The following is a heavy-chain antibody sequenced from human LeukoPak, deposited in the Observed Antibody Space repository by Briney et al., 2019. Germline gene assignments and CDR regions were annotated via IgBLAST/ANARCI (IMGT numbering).Heavy chain of an antibody. D-gene: IGHD3-16*02. CDR3: ARVPMFGGLIVPFDY. CDR2: IDYSGST. J-gene: IGHJ4*02. Sequence: SETLSLTCSVSGGSINSTSYSWAWIRQPPGKGLEWIGNIDYSGSTYCNPSLKSRVTISVDTSKNQFSLRLGSVTAADTAVYYCARVPMFGGLIVPFDYWGQGTLVTVSS. CDR1: GGSINSTSYS. V-gene: IGHV4-39*07.